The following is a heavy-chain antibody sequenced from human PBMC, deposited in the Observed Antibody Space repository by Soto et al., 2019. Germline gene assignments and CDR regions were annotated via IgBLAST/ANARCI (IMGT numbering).Heavy chain of an antibody. D-gene: IGHD6-13*01. V-gene: IGHV3-23*01. J-gene: IGHJ5*02. CDR2: ISGSGGST. CDR1: GFTFSSYA. Sequence: GGSLRLSCAASGFTFSSYAMSWVRQAPGKGLEWVSAISGSGGSTYYADSVKGRFTIPRDNSKNTLYLQMNSLRAEDTAVYYCAKWYSSSWYGGYNWFDPWGQGTLVTVS. CDR3: AKWYSSSWYGGYNWFDP.